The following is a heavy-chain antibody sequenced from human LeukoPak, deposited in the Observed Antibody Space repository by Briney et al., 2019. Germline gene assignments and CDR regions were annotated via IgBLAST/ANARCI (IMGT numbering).Heavy chain of an antibody. CDR3: ARRSSGRPVDY. Sequence: PSETLSLTCIVSGASISNSSHYWGWIRQPPGKGLEWIGNIYYTGTTYYAPSLKSRVTISIDTSKSQFSLKVSSVTAADTAVYYCARRSSGRPVDYWGQGTLVTVSS. V-gene: IGHV4-39*07. J-gene: IGHJ4*02. CDR1: GASISNSSHY. D-gene: IGHD3-3*01. CDR2: IYYTGTT.